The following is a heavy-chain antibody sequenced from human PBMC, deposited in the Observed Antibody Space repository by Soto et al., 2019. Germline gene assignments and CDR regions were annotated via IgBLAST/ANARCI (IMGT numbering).Heavy chain of an antibody. CDR1: GDTFTTNS. D-gene: IGHD2-8*01. J-gene: IGHJ4*02. Sequence: QVQLVQSGAEVKKPGSSVKFSCKASGDTFTTNSLTWVRQAPGQGLEWMGGIIPVVGTTKYAQKYQERVTITGDKSTNTAYLELSSLRSDDTAVYYCARGLLYATTYFDYWGQGTPVPVSS. CDR2: IIPVVGTT. CDR3: ARGLLYATTYFDY. V-gene: IGHV1-69*06.